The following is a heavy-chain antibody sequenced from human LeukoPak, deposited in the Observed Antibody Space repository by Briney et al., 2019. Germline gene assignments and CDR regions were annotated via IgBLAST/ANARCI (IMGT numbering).Heavy chain of an antibody. Sequence: SETLSLTCTVSGGSISGYYWSWIRQPPGQGLDYIGYFSNSVSFSYKPSLQSRVSMSMDKSKNQFFLRLTSVTAADTAVYYCARVRTYDGYNFIDFWGRGTLVAVSS. D-gene: IGHD5-24*01. CDR2: FSNSVSF. CDR1: GGSISGYY. J-gene: IGHJ4*02. V-gene: IGHV4-59*08. CDR3: ARVRTYDGYNFIDF.